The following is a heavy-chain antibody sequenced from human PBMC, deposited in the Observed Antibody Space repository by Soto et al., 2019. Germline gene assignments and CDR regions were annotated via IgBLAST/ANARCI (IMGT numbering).Heavy chain of an antibody. D-gene: IGHD3-22*01. J-gene: IGHJ4*02. V-gene: IGHV3-23*01. CDR3: AKDERYYYDSSGPV. CDR1: GFTFSSYA. Sequence: GGSLRLSCAASGFTFSSYAMSWVRQAPGKGLEWVSAISGSGGSTYYADSVKGRFTISRDNSKNTLYLQVNSLRAEDTAVYYCAKDERYYYDSSGPVWGQGTLVTVSS. CDR2: ISGSGGST.